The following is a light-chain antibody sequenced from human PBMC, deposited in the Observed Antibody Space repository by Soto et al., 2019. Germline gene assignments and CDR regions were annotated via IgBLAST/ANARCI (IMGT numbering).Light chain of an antibody. CDR2: DAS. Sequence: DIQMTQSPSTLSASVGDRVTITCRASQNINSWLAWYQQKPGKAHNLLIYDASTLESGVPSRFSGSGSGTEFTLTIRSLQPEDFATYYCQQFHSFSRTFGQGTKVDIK. CDR1: QNINSW. V-gene: IGKV1-5*01. CDR3: QQFHSFSRT. J-gene: IGKJ1*01.